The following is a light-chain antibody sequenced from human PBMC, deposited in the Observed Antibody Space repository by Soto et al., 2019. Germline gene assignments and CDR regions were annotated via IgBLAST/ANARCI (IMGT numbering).Light chain of an antibody. CDR1: QSVSSSH. Sequence: EIVLTQSPGTLSLSPGERATLSCRASQSVSSSHLAWYQQKPGQAPRLLIYSASSRATGIPDRFSGSGSGTAFTITISRLEPEDFAVYYCQRYGGFGQGTKVDIK. V-gene: IGKV3-20*01. CDR2: SAS. J-gene: IGKJ1*01. CDR3: QRYGG.